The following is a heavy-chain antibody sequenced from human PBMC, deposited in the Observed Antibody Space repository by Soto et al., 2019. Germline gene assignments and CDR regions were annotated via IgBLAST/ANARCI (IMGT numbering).Heavy chain of an antibody. Sequence: SETLSLTCAVYGGSFSGYYWSWIRQPPGKGLEWIGEINHSGSTNYNPSLKSRVTISVDTSKNQFSLKLSSVTAADTAVYYCARGGHSSSWHTSDYWGQGTLVTVSS. CDR3: ARGGHSSSWHTSDY. V-gene: IGHV4-34*01. D-gene: IGHD6-13*01. CDR1: GGSFSGYY. CDR2: INHSGST. J-gene: IGHJ4*02.